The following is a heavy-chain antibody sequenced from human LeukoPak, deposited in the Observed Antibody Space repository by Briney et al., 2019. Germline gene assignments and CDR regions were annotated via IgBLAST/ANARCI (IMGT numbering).Heavy chain of an antibody. Sequence: AGGSLRLSCAASGFTFSSYAMRWVRHAPGKGLGWVAVISYDGSNKYYADSVKGRFTIPRDNSKNTLYLQMNSLRPEDTAVYYCAAGWLHAAIFDCWGQATLVTVSS. CDR3: AAGWLHAAIFDC. V-gene: IGHV3-30*04. J-gene: IGHJ4*02. D-gene: IGHD5-24*01. CDR2: ISYDGSNK. CDR1: GFTFSSYA.